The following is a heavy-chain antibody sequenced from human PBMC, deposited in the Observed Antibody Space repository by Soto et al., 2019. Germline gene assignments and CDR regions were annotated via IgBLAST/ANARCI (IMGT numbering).Heavy chain of an antibody. CDR2: IYYSGST. Sequence: LSLTCTVSGGSISSYYWSWIRQPPGKGLEWIGYIYYSGSTNYNPSLKSRVTISVDTSKNQFSLKLSSVTAADTAVYYCAREGSGRSFDYWGQGTLVTVSS. D-gene: IGHD6-19*01. J-gene: IGHJ4*02. V-gene: IGHV4-59*01. CDR3: AREGSGRSFDY. CDR1: GGSISSYY.